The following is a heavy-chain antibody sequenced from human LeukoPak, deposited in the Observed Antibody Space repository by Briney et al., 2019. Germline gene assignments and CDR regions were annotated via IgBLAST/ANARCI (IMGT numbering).Heavy chain of an antibody. D-gene: IGHD3-16*02. V-gene: IGHV3-23*01. CDR1: GFTFSSYA. Sequence: GESLRLSCAASGFTFSSYAMSWVRQAPGKGLEWVSAISGSGGSTYYADSVKGRFTISRDNSKNTLYLQMNSLRAEDTAVYYCAKSFHDYVWGSYRLSNYWGQGTLVTVSS. J-gene: IGHJ4*02. CDR2: ISGSGGST. CDR3: AKSFHDYVWGSYRLSNY.